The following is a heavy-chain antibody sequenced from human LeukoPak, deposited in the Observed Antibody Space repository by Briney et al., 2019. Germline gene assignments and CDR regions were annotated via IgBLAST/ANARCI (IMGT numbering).Heavy chain of an antibody. V-gene: IGHV3-53*01. CDR1: GFTVSSNY. CDR2: IYSGGST. Sequence: GGSLRLSCAASGFTVSSNYMSWVRQAPGKGLEWGSVIYSGGSTYYADSVKCRFTISRDNSKNMLDLQMTSLRREDTAVYYCAREVVRGVIDYWGQGTLVTVSS. CDR3: AREVVRGVIDY. D-gene: IGHD3-10*01. J-gene: IGHJ4*02.